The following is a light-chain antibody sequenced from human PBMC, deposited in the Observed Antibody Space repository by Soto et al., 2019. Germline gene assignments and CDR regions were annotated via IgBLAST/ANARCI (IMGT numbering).Light chain of an antibody. V-gene: IGLV2-11*01. CDR3: CSYADTYTFVV. Sequence: QSALTQPRSLSGSPGQSVTISCSGTSSDVGGYDYVSWYQQHPGKAPKLMIYDVTKRPSGVPYRFSASKSGSTASLTISGLQAEDEADYYCCSYADTYTFVVFGGGTKVTVL. J-gene: IGLJ2*01. CDR2: DVT. CDR1: SSDVGGYDY.